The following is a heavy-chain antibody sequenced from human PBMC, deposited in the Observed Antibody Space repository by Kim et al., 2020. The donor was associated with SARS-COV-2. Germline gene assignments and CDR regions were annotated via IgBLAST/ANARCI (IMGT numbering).Heavy chain of an antibody. J-gene: IGHJ5*02. CDR2: IIPILGIA. D-gene: IGHD3-10*01. CDR3: AREYYYGSRPRWFDP. V-gene: IGHV1-69*04. Sequence: SVKVSCKASGGTFSSYAISWVRQAPGQGLEWMGRIIPILGIANYAQKFQGRVTITADKSTSTAYMELSSLRSEDTAVYYCAREYYYGSRPRWFDPWGQGTLVTVSS. CDR1: GGTFSSYA.